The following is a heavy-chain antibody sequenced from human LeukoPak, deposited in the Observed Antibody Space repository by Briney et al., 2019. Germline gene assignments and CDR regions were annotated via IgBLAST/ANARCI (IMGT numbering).Heavy chain of an antibody. V-gene: IGHV1-69*13. D-gene: IGHD1-26*01. CDR1: GGTFSSYA. Sequence: EASVKVSCKASGGTFSSYAISWVRQAPGQGLEWMGGIIPIFGTANYAQKFQGRVTITADESTSTAYMELSSLRSEDTAVYYCARYSGSYQGFDYWGQGTLVTVSS. CDR2: IIPIFGTA. CDR3: ARYSGSYQGFDY. J-gene: IGHJ4*02.